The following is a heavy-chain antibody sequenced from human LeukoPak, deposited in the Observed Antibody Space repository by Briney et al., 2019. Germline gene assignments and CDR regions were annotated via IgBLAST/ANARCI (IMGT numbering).Heavy chain of an antibody. Sequence: GESLKISCKGSGYTFTTYWIGWVRQMPGKGLEWMGIIDPGDSDTRYSSSFQGQVTISADKSISTAYLQWSSLKASDTAMYYCARRGGIQLWSWYFDLWGRGTLVTVSS. CDR1: GYTFTTYW. CDR3: ARRGGIQLWSWYFDL. D-gene: IGHD5-18*01. V-gene: IGHV5-51*01. J-gene: IGHJ2*01. CDR2: IDPGDSDT.